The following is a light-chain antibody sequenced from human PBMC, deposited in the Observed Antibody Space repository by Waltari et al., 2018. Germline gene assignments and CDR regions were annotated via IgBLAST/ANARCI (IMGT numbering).Light chain of an antibody. CDR2: DVT. CDR1: SSDVGGYDY. V-gene: IGLV2-14*03. Sequence: QSALTQPASVSGSPGQSITISCIGTSSDVGGYDYVSWYQQHPGKPPKLIIYDVTNRPSGGSDRFSGSTSGNAASLTSSGVQADDAADYYCSSFTSSSTLVFGGGTELTVL. CDR3: SSFTSSSTLV. J-gene: IGLJ2*01.